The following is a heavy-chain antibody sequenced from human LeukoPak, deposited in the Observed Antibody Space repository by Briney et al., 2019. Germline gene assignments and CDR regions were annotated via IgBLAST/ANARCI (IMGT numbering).Heavy chain of an antibody. D-gene: IGHD3-10*01. CDR2: INPNSGGT. CDR1: GYTFTGYY. Sequence: GASVKVSCKASGYTFTGYYMHWVRQAPGQGLEWMGWINPNSGGTNCAQKFQGRVTMTRDTSISTAYMELSRLRSDDTAVYYCARLAVAYYYGSGNSDDYWGQGTLVTVSS. J-gene: IGHJ4*02. V-gene: IGHV1-2*02. CDR3: ARLAVAYYYGSGNSDDY.